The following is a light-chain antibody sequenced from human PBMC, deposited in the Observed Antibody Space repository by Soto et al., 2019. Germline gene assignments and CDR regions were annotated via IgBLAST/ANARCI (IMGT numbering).Light chain of an antibody. CDR3: QQYDNRPPPLT. Sequence: DIVMTQSPVTLSVSPGERATLSCRASQSVTTNLAWYQHKVGQAPRLLIYGASTRATGVPARFSGSGSGTEFTLTISSLQSEDFAVYYCQQYDNRPPPLTFGGGTKVEMK. CDR1: QSVTTN. V-gene: IGKV3-15*01. J-gene: IGKJ4*01. CDR2: GAS.